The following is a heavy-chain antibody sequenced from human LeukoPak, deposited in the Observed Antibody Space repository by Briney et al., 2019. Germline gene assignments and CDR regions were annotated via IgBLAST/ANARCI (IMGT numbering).Heavy chain of an antibody. CDR1: GFTFSTYP. Sequence: GGSLRLSCAASGFTFSTYPMTWVRQAPGEGLEWVSSITSGDSTYYADSVKGRFTISRDNSRNTLYLQMNSLRADDTATYYCARPISGSNGVSNYWGQGTLVTVSS. D-gene: IGHD2-8*01. CDR3: ARPISGSNGVSNY. J-gene: IGHJ4*02. CDR2: ITSGDST. V-gene: IGHV3-23*01.